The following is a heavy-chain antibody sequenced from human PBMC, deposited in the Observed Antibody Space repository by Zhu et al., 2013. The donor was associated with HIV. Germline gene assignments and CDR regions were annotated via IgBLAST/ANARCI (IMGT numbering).Heavy chain of an antibody. CDR2: INSNSGGT. CDR3: ARESWGSAMDV. V-gene: IGHV1-2*02. D-gene: IGHD7-27*01. CDR1: GYTFTGYY. Sequence: QVQLVQSGAEVKKPGASVKVSCKASGYTFTGYYIHWVRQAPGQGLEWMGWINSNSGGTNYAQRFQGRVTMTRDTSISTAYMELSRLRSDDTAVYYCARESWGSAMDVWGKGTTVTVSS. J-gene: IGHJ6*03.